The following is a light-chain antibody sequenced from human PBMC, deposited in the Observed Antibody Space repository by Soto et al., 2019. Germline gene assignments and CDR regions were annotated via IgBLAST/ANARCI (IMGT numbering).Light chain of an antibody. V-gene: IGLV1-40*01. CDR3: QSYDSSLTTFV. J-gene: IGLJ1*01. CDR1: SSNIGAEYD. Sequence: SVLTHPPSVSGAPGQRVAISCTGSSSNIGAEYDVHWYQQLPGTAPKRLIYGDNNRPSGVPDRFSGSKSGTSASLAITGLQPEDEADYYCQSYDSSLTTFVFGTGTKVT. CDR2: GDN.